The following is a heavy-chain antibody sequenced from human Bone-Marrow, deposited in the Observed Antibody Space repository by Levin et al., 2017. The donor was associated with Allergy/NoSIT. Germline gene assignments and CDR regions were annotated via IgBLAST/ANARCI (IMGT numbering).Heavy chain of an antibody. CDR3: ARSMGRSYYFYYYALDV. D-gene: IGHD1-26*01. V-gene: IGHV5-51*03. CDR2: VYPADSDT. CDR1: GFDFTNDW. J-gene: IGHJ6*02. Sequence: GASVKVSCKASGFDFTNDWIAWVRQMPGKGLELMGLVYPADSDTRYSPSFQGHVTIPADKSIRTAYLQWSSLKASDTAVYYCARSMGRSYYFYYYALDVWGQGTTVTVSS.